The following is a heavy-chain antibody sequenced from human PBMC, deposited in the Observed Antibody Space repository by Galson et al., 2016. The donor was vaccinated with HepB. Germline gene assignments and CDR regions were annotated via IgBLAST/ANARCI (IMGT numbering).Heavy chain of an antibody. CDR2: IIPILGIA. Sequence: SVKVSCKASGGTFSSYTISWVRQAPGQGLEWMGRIIPILGIANYAQKFQGRVTITADKSTSTAYMELSSLRSEDTAVYYCARRNQYSSSWRDWFDPWGQGTLVTVSS. V-gene: IGHV1-69*02. D-gene: IGHD6-6*01. CDR3: ARRNQYSSSWRDWFDP. CDR1: GGTFSSYT. J-gene: IGHJ5*02.